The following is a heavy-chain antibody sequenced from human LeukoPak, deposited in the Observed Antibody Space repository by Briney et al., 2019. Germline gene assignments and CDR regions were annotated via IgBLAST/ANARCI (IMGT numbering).Heavy chain of an antibody. CDR1: GFTFSNYG. J-gene: IGHJ3*02. CDR3: ARSYSDAFDI. V-gene: IGHV3-30*03. CDR2: ISYDGSNK. D-gene: IGHD1-26*01. Sequence: GRSLRLSCAASGFTFSNYGMRWVRQAPGKGLEWVAVISYDGSNKYYADSVKGRFTISRDNSKNTLYLQMNSLRAEDTAVYYCARSYSDAFDIWGQGTMVTVSS.